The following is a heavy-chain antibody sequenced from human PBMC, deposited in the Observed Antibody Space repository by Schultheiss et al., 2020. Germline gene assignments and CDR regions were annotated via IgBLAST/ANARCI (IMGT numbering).Heavy chain of an antibody. CDR1: GFTFSSNA. J-gene: IGHJ6*02. Sequence: GGSLRLSCAASGFTFSSNAMSWVRQAPGKGLEWVSAVSGSGASTYYADSVKGRFTISRDNSKNTLYVQMNSLRAEDTAIYYCARDGGADKYGMDVWGQGTTVTVSS. CDR3: ARDGGADKYGMDV. V-gene: IGHV3-23*01. D-gene: IGHD3-10*01. CDR2: VSGSGAST.